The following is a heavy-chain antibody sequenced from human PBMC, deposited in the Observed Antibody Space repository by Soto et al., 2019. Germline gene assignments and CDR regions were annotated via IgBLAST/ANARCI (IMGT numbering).Heavy chain of an antibody. J-gene: IGHJ5*02. D-gene: IGHD2-2*01. V-gene: IGHV4-4*02. CDR3: ARVPDR. Sequence: SETLSLTCAVSGASVSSTYWWSWVRQPPGKGPEWIGEINHRGSTYYNPSLKSRVTISVDRSKNQFSLKLSSVTAADTAVYYCARVPDRWGQGTLVTVSS. CDR2: INHRGST. CDR1: GASVSSTYW.